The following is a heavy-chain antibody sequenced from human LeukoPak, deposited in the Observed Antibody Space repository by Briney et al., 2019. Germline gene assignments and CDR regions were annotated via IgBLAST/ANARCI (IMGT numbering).Heavy chain of an antibody. CDR3: ARAGGSVGWYGTIDS. V-gene: IGHV4-61*09. Sequence: PSETRSLTCTLSVGSTSSGSYYWTWIRQPAGNGLEWIGHLYTSVTTHYNPSLQSRVTISADTSKHQFSLRLTSVTAADTAVYYCARAGGSVGWYGTIDSWGQGTLVTVSS. D-gene: IGHD6-19*01. CDR1: VGSTSSGSYY. J-gene: IGHJ4*02. CDR2: LYTSVTT.